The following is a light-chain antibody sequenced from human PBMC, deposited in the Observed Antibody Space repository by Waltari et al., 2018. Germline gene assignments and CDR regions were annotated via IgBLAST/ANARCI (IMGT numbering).Light chain of an antibody. V-gene: IGLV2-14*03. CDR3: CSFTSSSTWV. CDR1: TSDLAGYNY. Sequence: QSALTQPASVSGSPGQSITISCTGTTSDLAGYNYVSWYQQHPGKAPKLIIFDVSSRPSGVSNRFSGSKSGNTASLIISGLQAEDEADYYCCSFTSSSTWVFGGGTKLTVL. J-gene: IGLJ3*02. CDR2: DVS.